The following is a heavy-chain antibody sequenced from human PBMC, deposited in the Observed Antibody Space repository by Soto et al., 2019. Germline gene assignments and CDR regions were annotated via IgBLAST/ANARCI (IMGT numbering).Heavy chain of an antibody. J-gene: IGHJ4*01. CDR1: GFKFTSAW. Sequence: EVPLMESGGGLVQPGGSLRLSCAASGFKFTSAWIAWVRQAPGKDLERVADVNQDEGETNYVDALRGRATVSRDNARNVVFLEMNSLRVEDTALYYCARDPISGALDYCGLGTLVIVS. V-gene: IGHV3-7*01. CDR3: ARDPISGALDY. D-gene: IGHD7-27*01. CDR2: VNQDEGET.